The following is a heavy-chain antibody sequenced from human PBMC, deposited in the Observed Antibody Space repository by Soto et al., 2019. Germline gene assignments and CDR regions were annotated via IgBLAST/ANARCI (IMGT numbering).Heavy chain of an antibody. J-gene: IGHJ4*02. CDR1: GFTFSSYA. CDR2: ISGSGGST. V-gene: IGHV3-23*01. Sequence: GGSLRLSCAASGFTFSSYAMSWVRQAPGNGLEWVSAISGSGGSTYYADSVKGRFTISRDNSKNTLYLQMNSLRAEDTAVYYCAKDLGTSGGRRGAIVFSYWGQGTLVTVSS. CDR3: AKDLGTSGGRRGAIVFSY. D-gene: IGHD3-10*01.